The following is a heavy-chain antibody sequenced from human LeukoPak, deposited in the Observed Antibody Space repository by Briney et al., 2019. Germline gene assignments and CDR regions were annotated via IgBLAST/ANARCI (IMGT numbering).Heavy chain of an antibody. J-gene: IGHJ4*02. CDR1: GYIFTTYG. V-gene: IGHV1-18*01. CDR2: ISAYNGNT. CDR3: ARDLLGGYYDSSGPRGDY. D-gene: IGHD3-22*01. Sequence: ASVKVSCTASGYIFTTYGITWVRQAPGQGLEWMGWISAYNGNTNYAQKFQGRVTMTIDTSTRTAYMEVRSLRFDDTAVYYCARDLLGGYYDSSGPRGDYWGQGTLVTVSS.